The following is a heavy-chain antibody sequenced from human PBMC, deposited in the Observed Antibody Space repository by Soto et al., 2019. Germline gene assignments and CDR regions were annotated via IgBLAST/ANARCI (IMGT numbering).Heavy chain of an antibody. CDR2: ISYDGSNK. V-gene: IGHV3-30*18. CDR3: AKDRNFRIYYYYGMDV. D-gene: IGHD2-15*01. CDR1: GFTFSSYG. Sequence: GGSLRLSCAASGFTFSSYGMHWVRQAPGKGLEWVAVISYDGSNKYYADSVKGRSTISRDNSKNTLYLQMNSLRAEDTAVYYCAKDRNFRIYYYYGMDVWGQGTTVTVSS. J-gene: IGHJ6*02.